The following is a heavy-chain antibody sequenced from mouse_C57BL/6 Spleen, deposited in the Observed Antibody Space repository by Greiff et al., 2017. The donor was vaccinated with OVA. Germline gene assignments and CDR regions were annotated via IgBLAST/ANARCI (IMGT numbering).Heavy chain of an antibody. CDR3: ARFYYGSSYWYFDV. D-gene: IGHD1-1*01. CDR1: GFTFTDYY. V-gene: IGHV7-3*01. Sequence: EVKVVESGGGLVQPGGSLSLPCAASGFTFTDYYMSWVRQPPGKALEWLGFIRNKANGYTTEYSASVKGRFTISRDNSQSILYLQMNALRAEDSATYYCARFYYGSSYWYFDVWGTGTTVTVSS. CDR2: IRNKANGYTT. J-gene: IGHJ1*03.